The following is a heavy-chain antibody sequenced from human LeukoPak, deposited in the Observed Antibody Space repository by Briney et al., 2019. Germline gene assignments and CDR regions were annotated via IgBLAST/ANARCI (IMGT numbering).Heavy chain of an antibody. V-gene: IGHV4-4*07. D-gene: IGHD3-22*01. J-gene: IGHJ3*02. Sequence: SETLSLTCTVSGGSISSYYWSWIRQPAGKGLEWIGRIDTSGNTNYKPSLKSRVTMSVDTSKNQFSLKLSSVTAADTAVYYCARHSGYYYARDAFDIWGQGTLVTVSS. CDR1: GGSISSYY. CDR3: ARHSGYYYARDAFDI. CDR2: IDTSGNT.